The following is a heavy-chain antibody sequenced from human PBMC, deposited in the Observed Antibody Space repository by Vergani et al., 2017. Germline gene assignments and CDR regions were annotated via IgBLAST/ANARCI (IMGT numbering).Heavy chain of an antibody. CDR1: GYSFTSYW. D-gene: IGHD2-15*01. J-gene: IGHJ6*02. V-gene: IGHV5-51*01. CDR3: ARHRGWGLVVVAATPWYYYYGMVV. CDR2: IYPGDSDT. Sequence: EVQLVQSGAEVKKPGESLKISCKGSGYSFTSYWIGWVRQMPGKGLEWMGIIYPGDSDTRYSPSFQGQVTISADKSISTAYLQWSSLKASDTAMYYCARHRGWGLVVVAATPWYYYYGMVVWGQGTTVTVSS.